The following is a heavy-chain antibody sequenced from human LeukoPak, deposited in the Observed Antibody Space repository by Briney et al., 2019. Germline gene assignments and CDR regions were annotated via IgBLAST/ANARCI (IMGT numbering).Heavy chain of an antibody. Sequence: SETLSLTCTVSGGSISSYYWSWIRQPPGKGLEWIGYIYYSGSTNYNPSLKSRVTISVDTSKNQCSLKLSSVTAADTAVYYCASLKVGATFEYYMDVWGKGTTVTVSS. D-gene: IGHD1-26*01. CDR1: GGSISSYY. CDR2: IYYSGST. V-gene: IGHV4-59*01. J-gene: IGHJ6*03. CDR3: ASLKVGATFEYYMDV.